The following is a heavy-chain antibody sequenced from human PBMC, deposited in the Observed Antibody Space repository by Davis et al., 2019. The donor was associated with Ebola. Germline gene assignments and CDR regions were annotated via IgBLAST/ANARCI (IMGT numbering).Heavy chain of an antibody. V-gene: IGHV3-7*01. Sequence: PGGSLRLSCAASGFTFSSYWMSWVRQAPGKGLEWVANIKQDGSEKYYVDSVKGRFTISRDNAKNSLYLQMNSLRAEDTAVYYCARGDLSSGSFDFDYWGQGTLVTVSS. CDR3: ARGDLSSGSFDFDY. D-gene: IGHD1-26*01. CDR2: IKQDGSEK. J-gene: IGHJ4*02. CDR1: GFTFSSYW.